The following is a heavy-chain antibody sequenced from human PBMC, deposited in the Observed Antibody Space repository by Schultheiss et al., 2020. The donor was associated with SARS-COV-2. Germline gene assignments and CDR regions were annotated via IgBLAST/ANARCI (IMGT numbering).Heavy chain of an antibody. D-gene: IGHD6-19*01. CDR3: AKDLAVAGTLVGY. J-gene: IGHJ4*02. V-gene: IGHV3-9*01. CDR2: ISWNSGSI. CDR1: GFTFSSYW. Sequence: GGSLRLSCAASGFTFSSYWMSWVRQAPGKGLEWVSGISWNSGSIGYADSVKGRFTISRDNAKNSLYLQMNSLRAEDTALYYCAKDLAVAGTLVGYWGQGTLVTVSS.